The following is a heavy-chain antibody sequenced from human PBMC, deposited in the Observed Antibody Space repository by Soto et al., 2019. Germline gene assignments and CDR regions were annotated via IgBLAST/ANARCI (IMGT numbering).Heavy chain of an antibody. CDR2: IYYSGST. CDR1: GGSISSYY. V-gene: IGHV4-59*01. Sequence: SETLSLTCTISGGSISSYYWSWIRQPPGKGLEWIGYIYYSGSTNYNPSLKSRVTISVDTSKNQFSLKLSSVTAADTAVYYCARGYSSGWSPGLFDYWGQGTLVTVSS. D-gene: IGHD6-19*01. J-gene: IGHJ4*02. CDR3: ARGYSSGWSPGLFDY.